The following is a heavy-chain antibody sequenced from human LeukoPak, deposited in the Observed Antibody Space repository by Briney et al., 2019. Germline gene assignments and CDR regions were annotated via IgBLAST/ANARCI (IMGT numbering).Heavy chain of an antibody. Sequence: GGSLRLSCAASGFTVSSNYMSWVRQAPGKGLEWVSAISGSGGSTYYADSVKGRFTISRDNSKNTLYLQMNSLRAEDTAVYYCAKGDFGGGSCYMDVWGKGTTVTVSS. J-gene: IGHJ6*03. CDR1: GFTVSSNY. CDR3: AKGDFGGGSCYMDV. D-gene: IGHD2-15*01. V-gene: IGHV3-23*01. CDR2: ISGSGGST.